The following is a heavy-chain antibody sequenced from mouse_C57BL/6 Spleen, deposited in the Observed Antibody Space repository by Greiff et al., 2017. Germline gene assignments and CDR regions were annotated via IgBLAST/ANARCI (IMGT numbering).Heavy chain of an antibody. J-gene: IGHJ2*01. CDR1: GYTFTSYW. CDR3: ARRKDGYPYYFDY. V-gene: IGHV1-61*01. CDR2: IYPSDSET. Sequence: QVQLQQPGAELVRPGSSVKLSCKASGYTFTSYWMDWVKQRPGQGLEWIGNIYPSDSETHYNQKFKDKATLTVDKSSSTAYMQLSSLTTEDSAIYYCARRKDGYPYYFDYWGQGTTLTVSS. D-gene: IGHD2-3*01.